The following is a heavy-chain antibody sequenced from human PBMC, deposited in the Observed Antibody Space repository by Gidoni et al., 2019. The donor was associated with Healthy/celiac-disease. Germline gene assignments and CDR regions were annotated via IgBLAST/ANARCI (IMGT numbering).Heavy chain of an antibody. CDR1: GEPFTGYY. CDR3: ARELLSSSSGLLAY. V-gene: IGHV1-2*02. Sequence: QGQLVQSGAEVKKPGASVKVYCKAAGEPFTGYYLHWVRQAPGQGLEWRGGINPNSGGTNYAQKFQGRVTMTRDTSIRTAYMELSRLRSDDTAVYYCARELLSSSSGLLAYWGQGTLVTVSS. J-gene: IGHJ4*02. CDR2: INPNSGGT. D-gene: IGHD6-6*01.